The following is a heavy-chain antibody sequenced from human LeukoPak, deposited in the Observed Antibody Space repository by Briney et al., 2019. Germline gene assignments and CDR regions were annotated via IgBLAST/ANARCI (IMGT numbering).Heavy chain of an antibody. CDR2: ISAYNGNT. CDR1: GYTFTGYY. CDR3: ARVGAARDFDY. Sequence: ASVKVSCKASGYTFTGYYMHWVRQAPGQGLEWMGWISAYNGNTNYAQKLQGRVTMTTDTSTSTAYMELRSLRSDDTAVYYCARVGAARDFDYWGQGTLVTVSS. V-gene: IGHV1-18*04. D-gene: IGHD6-13*01. J-gene: IGHJ4*02.